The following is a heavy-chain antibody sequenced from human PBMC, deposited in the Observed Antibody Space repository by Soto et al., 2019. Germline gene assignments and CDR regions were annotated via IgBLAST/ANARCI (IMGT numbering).Heavy chain of an antibody. CDR3: ARQADYNIFTGYFYYFCH. CDR1: GYSFTDYW. CDR2: IYPGDSDA. J-gene: IGHJ4*01. D-gene: IGHD3-9*01. V-gene: IGHV5-51*01. Sequence: GESLKISCKSSGYSFTDYWIGWVRQMPGKGLEWMGIIYPGDSDARYSPSFQGQVTISVDTSINTAFLRWNSLTASDPAMYYCARQADYNIFTGYFYYFCHWGQGSLVTVSS.